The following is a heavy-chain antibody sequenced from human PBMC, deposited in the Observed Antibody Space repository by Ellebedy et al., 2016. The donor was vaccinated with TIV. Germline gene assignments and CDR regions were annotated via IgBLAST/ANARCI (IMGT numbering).Heavy chain of an antibody. J-gene: IGHJ4*02. CDR1: GGTFSSYA. CDR2: IIPILGIA. V-gene: IGHV1-69*04. Sequence: SVKVSXXASGGTFSSYAISWVRQAPGQGLEWMGRIIPILGIANYAQKFQGRVTITADKSTSTAYMELSSLRSEDTAVYYCARSGPGSRFDFDYWGQGTLVTVSS. CDR3: ARSGPGSRFDFDY. D-gene: IGHD6-13*01.